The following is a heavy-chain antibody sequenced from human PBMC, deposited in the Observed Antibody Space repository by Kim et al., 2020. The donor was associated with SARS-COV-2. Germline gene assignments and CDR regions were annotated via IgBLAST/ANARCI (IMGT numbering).Heavy chain of an antibody. J-gene: IGHJ6*02. D-gene: IGHD4-17*01. V-gene: IGHV4-39*01. CDR2: IYYSGST. CDR1: GGSISSSSYY. CDR3: ARLFSTTVTLDV. Sequence: SETLSLTCTVSGGSISSSSYYWGWIRQPPGKGLEWIGSIYYSGSTYYNPSLKSRVTISVDTSKNQFSLKLSSVTAADTAVYYCARLFSTTVTLDVWGQGTTVTVSS.